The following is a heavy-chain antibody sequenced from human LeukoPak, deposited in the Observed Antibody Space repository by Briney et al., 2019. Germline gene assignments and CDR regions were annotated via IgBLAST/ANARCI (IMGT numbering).Heavy chain of an antibody. V-gene: IGHV1-69*13. Sequence: SVKVSCKASGGTFSSYAISWVRQAPGQGLEWMGGIIPIFGTANYAQKFQGRVTITADESTSTAYMELSSLRSEDTAVYYCARVKGVVAVNWFDPWGQGTLVTVSS. CDR2: IIPIFGTA. CDR3: ARVKGVVAVNWFDP. J-gene: IGHJ5*02. CDR1: GGTFSSYA. D-gene: IGHD2-15*01.